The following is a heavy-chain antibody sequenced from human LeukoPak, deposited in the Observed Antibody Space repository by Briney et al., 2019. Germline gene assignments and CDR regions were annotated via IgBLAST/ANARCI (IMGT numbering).Heavy chain of an antibody. CDR1: GFTFSSYW. J-gene: IGHJ3*02. CDR3: ASMQWAAKEDAFDI. V-gene: IGHV3-7*01. CDR2: IKQDGSEK. D-gene: IGHD2-15*01. Sequence: PGGSLRLSCAASGFTFSSYWMSWVRQAPGKGLEWVANIKQDGSEKYYVDSVKGRFTISRDNAKNSLYLQMNSLRAEDTAVYYCASMQWAAKEDAFDIWGQGTMVTVSS.